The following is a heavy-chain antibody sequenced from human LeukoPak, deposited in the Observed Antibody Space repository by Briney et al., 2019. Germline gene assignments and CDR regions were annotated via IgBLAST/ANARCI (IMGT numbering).Heavy chain of an antibody. Sequence: SETLSLTCTVSGGSISSSSYYWGWMRQPPGKGLEWIGSIYYSGSTYYNPSLKSRVTISVDTSKNQFSLKLSSVTAADTAVYYCASGGLRLGELMTFDYWGQGTLVTVSS. D-gene: IGHD3-16*01. V-gene: IGHV4-39*01. CDR3: ASGGLRLGELMTFDY. CDR2: IYYSGST. J-gene: IGHJ4*02. CDR1: GGSISSSSYY.